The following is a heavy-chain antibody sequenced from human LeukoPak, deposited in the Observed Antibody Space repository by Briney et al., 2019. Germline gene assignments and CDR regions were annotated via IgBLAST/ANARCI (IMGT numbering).Heavy chain of an antibody. D-gene: IGHD3-22*01. CDR2: ITRSSIYI. J-gene: IGHJ4*02. V-gene: IGHV3-21*01. CDR3: VRVRYDSSGIYSIFDY. CDR1: GFTFSSYS. Sequence: GGSLRLSCAASGFTFSSYSMNWVRQAPGKGLEWVSSITRSSIYIYYADSLKGRFTISRDNAKNSLYLQMNSLRAEDTAVYYCVRVRYDSSGIYSIFDYWGQGTLVTVSS.